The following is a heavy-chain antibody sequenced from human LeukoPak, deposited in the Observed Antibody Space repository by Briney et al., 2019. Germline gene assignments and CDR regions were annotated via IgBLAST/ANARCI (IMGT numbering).Heavy chain of an antibody. CDR1: GFTFDDYA. V-gene: IGHV3-9*01. CDR3: AKRDH. CDR2: ISWNSGSI. Sequence: GRSLRLSCAASGFTFDDYAMHWVRQAPGKGLEWVSGISWNSGSIGYADSVKGRFTISRDNAKNSLYLQMNSLRAEDTALYYCAKRDHWGQGTLVTVSS. J-gene: IGHJ4*02.